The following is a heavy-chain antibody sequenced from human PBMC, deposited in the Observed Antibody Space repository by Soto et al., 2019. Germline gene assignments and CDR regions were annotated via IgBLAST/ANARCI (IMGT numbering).Heavy chain of an antibody. V-gene: IGHV4-61*01. CDR2: VYHTGST. J-gene: IGHJ3*01. Sequence: SETLSLTCTVSGGSVSIGSHYWSWIRQPPGKGLEWIAYVYHTGSTDYNPSLRSRATISVDLSRNQFSLRLDSVTAADSAVYYCARDLSADPISFDATDFRGRGTLVTVSS. CDR1: GGSVSIGSHY. CDR3: ARDLSADPISFDATDF.